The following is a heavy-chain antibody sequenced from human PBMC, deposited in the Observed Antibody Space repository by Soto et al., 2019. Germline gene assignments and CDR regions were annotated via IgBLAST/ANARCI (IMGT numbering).Heavy chain of an antibody. CDR3: AKMYYYDSSGSRGYFDY. J-gene: IGHJ4*02. Sequence: PGGSLRLSGAAGGFTVSTDAMSWVRQAPGKGLEWVSAISGSGGSTYFADSVEGRFTISRDNSKNTLHLQMNSLRAEDTAIYYCAKMYYYDSSGSRGYFDYWGQGTLVTVSS. D-gene: IGHD3-22*01. V-gene: IGHV3-23*01. CDR1: GFTVSTDA. CDR2: ISGSGGST.